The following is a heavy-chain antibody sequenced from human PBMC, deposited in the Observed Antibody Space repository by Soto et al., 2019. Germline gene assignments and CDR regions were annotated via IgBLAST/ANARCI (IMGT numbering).Heavy chain of an antibody. CDR3: AKVPVGATGRFDY. Sequence: GRCLRVSCPRYGFTLSNYDMSWVRHAPGKGLAWVSAISGSGGSTNYADSVKGRFTISRDNSKNTLYLQMNRLRAEDTALYYCAKVPVGATGRFDYWGQGTLVTVSS. D-gene: IGHD1-26*01. CDR1: GFTLSNYD. CDR2: ISGSGGST. J-gene: IGHJ4*02. V-gene: IGHV3-23*01.